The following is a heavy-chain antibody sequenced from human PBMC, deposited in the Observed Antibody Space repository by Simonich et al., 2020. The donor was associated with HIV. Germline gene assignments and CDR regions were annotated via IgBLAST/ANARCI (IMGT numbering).Heavy chain of an antibody. V-gene: IGHV4-34*01. CDR2: INNRGSI. D-gene: IGHD6-6*01. CDR1: GGSFSGYY. CDR3: ARNGIAARPDTSEVDY. Sequence: QVQLQQWGAGLLKPSETLSLTCAVYGGSFSGYYWSWIRQPPGKGLEWIAKINNRGSIYYNTPLKSRVTISVDTSKSQFSMKVSSVTAADTAVDYCARNGIAARPDTSEVDYWGQGTLVTVSS. J-gene: IGHJ4*02.